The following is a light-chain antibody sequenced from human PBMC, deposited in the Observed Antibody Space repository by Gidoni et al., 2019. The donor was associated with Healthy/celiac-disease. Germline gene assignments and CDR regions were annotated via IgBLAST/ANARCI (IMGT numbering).Light chain of an antibody. CDR1: QSISSW. V-gene: IGKV1-5*01. J-gene: IGKJ1*01. CDR3: QQYNSYWGT. Sequence: LQMTQSPSTLSASVADRVTITCRASQSISSWLAWYQQKPGKAPKLLIYDASSLESGVPSRFSGSGSGTEFTLTISSLQPDDFANYYCQQYNSYWGTFGQGTKVEIK. CDR2: DAS.